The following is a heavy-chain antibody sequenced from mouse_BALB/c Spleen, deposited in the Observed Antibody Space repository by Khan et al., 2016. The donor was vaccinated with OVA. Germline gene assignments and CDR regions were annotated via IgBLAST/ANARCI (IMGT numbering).Heavy chain of an antibody. CDR1: GYSITSDYA. V-gene: IGHV3-2*02. CDR3: TRGRAY. D-gene: IGHD3-3*01. J-gene: IGHJ3*01. Sequence: EVQLQESGPGLVKPSQSLSLTCTVTGYSITSDYAWNWIRQFPGNKLEWMGYISYSGSTSYNPSLKSRISITRDTSKNQFFLQLNSVTTGDTATYYCTRGRAYWGQGTLVTVSA. CDR2: ISYSGST.